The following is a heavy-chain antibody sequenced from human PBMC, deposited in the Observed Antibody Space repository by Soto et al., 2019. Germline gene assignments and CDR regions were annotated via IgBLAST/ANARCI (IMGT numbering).Heavy chain of an antibody. J-gene: IGHJ4*02. CDR1: GFIFSSYA. CDR2: ISGHGGDI. V-gene: IGHV3-23*01. D-gene: IGHD2-15*01. CDR3: AREDGGGPFDL. Sequence: VQLLEFGGGLVRPGGSLRLSCAASGFIFSSYAMHWVRQAPGKGLEWVSGISGHGGDIYYADSVKGRFTISRDTATSTLYLQMDSLRADDTAVYYCAREDGGGPFDLWGQGTLVTVSS.